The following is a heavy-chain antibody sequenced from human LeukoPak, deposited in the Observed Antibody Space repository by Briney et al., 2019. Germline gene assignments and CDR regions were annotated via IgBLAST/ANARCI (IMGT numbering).Heavy chain of an antibody. CDR2: ISSSSSYI. J-gene: IGHJ5*02. D-gene: IGHD6-13*01. CDR1: GFTFSSYS. Sequence: GGSLRLSCAASGFTFSSYSMNWVRQAPGKGLEWVSSISSSSSYIYYADSVKGRFTISRDNAKNSLYLQMNSLRAEDTAVYYCARDFVFGGSWYSFLFDPWGQGTLVTVSS. CDR3: ARDFVFGGSWYSFLFDP. V-gene: IGHV3-21*01.